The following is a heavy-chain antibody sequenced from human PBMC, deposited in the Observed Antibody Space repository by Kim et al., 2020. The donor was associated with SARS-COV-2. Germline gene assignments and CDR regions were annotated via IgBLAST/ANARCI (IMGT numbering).Heavy chain of an antibody. CDR3: ARARGWGAPVVYGVDV. CDR1: GFIFSTHW. CDR2: ITADGSSK. J-gene: IGHJ6*02. V-gene: IGHV3-7*03. Sequence: GGSLRLSCAASGFIFSTHWMSWVRQAPGKGLEWVATITADGSSKYYVDSLRGRFTISRDNAQNSLYLQMNSLRAEDTAVYYCARARGWGAPVVYGVDVWGQGTMVTVSS. D-gene: IGHD3-16*01.